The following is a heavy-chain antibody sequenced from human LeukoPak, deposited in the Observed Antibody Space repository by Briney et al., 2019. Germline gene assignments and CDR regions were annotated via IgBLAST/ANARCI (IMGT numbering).Heavy chain of an antibody. V-gene: IGHV3-23*01. J-gene: IGHJ2*01. Sequence: GGSPRLSCAASGFTFSSYAMSWVRQAPGKGLEWVSDISVSGTSTYYADSVRGRFTISRDNSKNTLYLEMGSLRTEDTAVYFCAKKPGVGARYFDLWGRGTLVTVSS. D-gene: IGHD2-15*01. CDR2: ISVSGTST. CDR3: AKKPGVGARYFDL. CDR1: GFTFSSYA.